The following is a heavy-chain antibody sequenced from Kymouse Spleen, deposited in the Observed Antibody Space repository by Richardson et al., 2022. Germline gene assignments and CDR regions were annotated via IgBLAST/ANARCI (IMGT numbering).Heavy chain of an antibody. CDR2: INHSGST. J-gene: IGHJ4*02. Sequence: QVQLQQWGAGLLKPSETLSLTCAVYGGSFSGYYWSWIRQPPGKGLEWIGEINHSGSTNYNPSLKSRVTISVDTSKNQFSLKLSSVTAADTAVYYCARGRELELLDYWGQGTLVTVSS. D-gene: IGHD1-7*01. CDR1: GGSFSGYY. CDR3: ARGRELELLDY. V-gene: IGHV4-34*01.